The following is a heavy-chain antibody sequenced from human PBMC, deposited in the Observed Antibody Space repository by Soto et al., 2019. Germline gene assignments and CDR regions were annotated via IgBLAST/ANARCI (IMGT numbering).Heavy chain of an antibody. CDR2: IYYSGRT. CDR3: ARDYGDYGAFDS. CDR1: GVSISSGGYY. Sequence: LSLACPVSGVSISSGGYYWTWIRQPPGKGLEWIGYIYYSGRTYYNTSLESRVTISVDTSKNQFSLKLSSVTAADTAVYYCARDYGDYGAFDSWGQGTLVTVYS. V-gene: IGHV4-31*03. J-gene: IGHJ4*02. D-gene: IGHD4-17*01.